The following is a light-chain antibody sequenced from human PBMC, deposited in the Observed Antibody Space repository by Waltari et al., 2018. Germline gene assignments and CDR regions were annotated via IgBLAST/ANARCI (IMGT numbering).Light chain of an antibody. V-gene: IGKV3-20*01. CDR1: QSVSRA. Sequence: EIVLTQSPGTLSLSPGQRVTLSCRASQSVSRALAWYQQKAGQAHRLLIYAASTRAPGIPDRFSGSGSGTDFSLTISRLEPEDFAVYYCQHYVRLPATFGQGTKVEIK. J-gene: IGKJ1*01. CDR2: AAS. CDR3: QHYVRLPAT.